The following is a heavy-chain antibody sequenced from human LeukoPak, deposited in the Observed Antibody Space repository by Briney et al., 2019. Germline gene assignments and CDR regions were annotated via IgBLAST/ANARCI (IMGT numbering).Heavy chain of an antibody. Sequence: ASVKVSCKASGYTFTGYYMHWVRQAPGQGLEWMGWINPNSGSTNYAQKFQGRVTMTRDTSISTAYMELSRLRSDDTAVYYCARICSSASCVGYWGQGTLVTVSS. J-gene: IGHJ4*02. CDR2: INPNSGST. CDR3: ARICSSASCVGY. CDR1: GYTFTGYY. D-gene: IGHD2-2*01. V-gene: IGHV1-2*02.